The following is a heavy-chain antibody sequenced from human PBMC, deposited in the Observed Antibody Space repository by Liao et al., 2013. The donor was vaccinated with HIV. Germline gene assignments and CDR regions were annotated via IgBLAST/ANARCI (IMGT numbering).Heavy chain of an antibody. D-gene: IGHD1-26*01. CDR3: ARPDLRGGAFWYFDL. J-gene: IGHJ2*01. V-gene: IGHV4-59*11. Sequence: QVQLRESGSGLVKPSETLSLICTVFGGSISPHYWSWIRQPPGKGLEWIGHISYSGLSNNNPSLKSRVTISIDHSKNEFSLDLRSVTAADTAVYYCARPDLRGGAFWYFDLWGRGTLVTVSS. CDR2: ISYSGLS. CDR1: GGSISPHY.